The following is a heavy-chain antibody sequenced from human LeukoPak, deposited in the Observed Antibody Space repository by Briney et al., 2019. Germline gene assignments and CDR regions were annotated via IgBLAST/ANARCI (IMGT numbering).Heavy chain of an antibody. D-gene: IGHD3-10*01. J-gene: IGHJ4*02. Sequence: ASVKVSCTASGYTFTNYYMHWVRQAPGQGLEWMGIINPSGGNTNYAQKFQGRVTMTRDTSTSTVYMELSSLRSEDTADYYCARGQVSDYWGQGTLVTVSS. V-gene: IGHV1-46*01. CDR1: GYTFTNYY. CDR3: ARGQVSDY. CDR2: INPSGGNT.